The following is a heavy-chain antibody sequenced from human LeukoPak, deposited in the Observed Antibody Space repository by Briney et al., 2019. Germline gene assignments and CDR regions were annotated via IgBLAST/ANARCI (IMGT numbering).Heavy chain of an antibody. CDR3: AKNPTGVYVGWFDP. D-gene: IGHD5/OR15-5a*01. Sequence: PEGSLRLSCAASGFTFSSYAMSWVRQAPGKGLEWVSAISGSGGSTYYADSVKGRFTISRDNSKNTLYLQMNSLRAEDTAVYYCAKNPTGVYVGWFDPWGQGTLVTVSS. CDR1: GFTFSSYA. V-gene: IGHV3-23*01. CDR2: ISGSGGST. J-gene: IGHJ5*02.